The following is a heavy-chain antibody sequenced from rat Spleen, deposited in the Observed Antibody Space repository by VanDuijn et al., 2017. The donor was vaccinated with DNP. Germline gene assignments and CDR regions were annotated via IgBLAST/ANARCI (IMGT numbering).Heavy chain of an antibody. CDR1: GYSITSNY. V-gene: IGHV3-1*01. D-gene: IGHD1-7*01. CDR3: ARWTRYFDY. Sequence: EVRLQESGSGLVKPSQSLSLTCSVTGYSITSNYWGWIRKFPGNKMEYVGHISYSGSTNYNPSLKSRISITRDTSKNLFFLHLNSVTTEDTATYYCARWTRYFDYWGQGVMVTVSS. CDR2: ISYSGST. J-gene: IGHJ2*01.